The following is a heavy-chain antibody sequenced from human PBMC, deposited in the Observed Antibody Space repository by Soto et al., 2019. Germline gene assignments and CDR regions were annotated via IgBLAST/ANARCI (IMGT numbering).Heavy chain of an antibody. D-gene: IGHD1-26*01. V-gene: IGHV1-3*01. Sequence: ASVKVSCKASGYTFTSYTIYWVRQAPGQRLEWMGWINPGNGNTQYSQNIQGRVTITRDTSASTDYMELSGLRSEDTAAYYCARDLVGATGYWGQGTLVTVSS. CDR2: INPGNGNT. CDR3: ARDLVGATGY. CDR1: GYTFTSYT. J-gene: IGHJ4*02.